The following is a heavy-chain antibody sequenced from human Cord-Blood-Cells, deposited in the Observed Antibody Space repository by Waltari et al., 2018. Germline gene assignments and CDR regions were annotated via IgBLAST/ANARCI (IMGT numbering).Heavy chain of an antibody. J-gene: IGHJ4*02. CDR3: ARHTLYNWNDRSYYFDY. V-gene: IGHV5-10-1*01. Sequence: EVQLVQSGAEVKKPGESLRISCKGSGYSSTSYWISWVRQMPGKGLEWMGRIDPSDSYTNYSPSFQGHVTISADKSISTAYLQWSSLKASDTAMYYCARHTLYNWNDRSYYFDYWGQGTLVTVSS. D-gene: IGHD1-1*01. CDR1: GYSSTSYW. CDR2: IDPSDSYT.